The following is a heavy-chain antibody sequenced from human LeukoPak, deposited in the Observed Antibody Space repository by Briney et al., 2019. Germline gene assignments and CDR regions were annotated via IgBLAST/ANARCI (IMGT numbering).Heavy chain of an antibody. D-gene: IGHD7-27*01. CDR3: ARDHRWGFDY. CDR2: IRSRDRTI. J-gene: IGHJ4*02. Sequence: GGSLRLSCAASGFTFSTYSINWVRQAPGKGLEWVSYIRSRDRTIYYADSVRGRFTISTDNAENSLYLQMNSLRTEDTAVYYCARDHRWGFDYWGRGTLVTVSS. V-gene: IGHV3-48*01. CDR1: GFTFSTYS.